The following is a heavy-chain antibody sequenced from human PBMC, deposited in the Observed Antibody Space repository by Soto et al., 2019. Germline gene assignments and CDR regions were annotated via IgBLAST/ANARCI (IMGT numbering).Heavy chain of an antibody. V-gene: IGHV1-69*12. CDR3: AKGAVAGTPTSYYYYGMDV. Sequence: QVQLLQSGAEVKKPGSSVRVSCEASGGTFRTYAISWVRQAPGQGLEWMGEIIPIFGTVNYAQKFQGRVTITAGESTTPVYMDLRSLRSEGTAVYYCAKGAVAGTPTSYYYYGMDVWGQGTTVTVSS. D-gene: IGHD6-19*01. CDR2: IIPIFGTV. CDR1: GGTFRTYA. J-gene: IGHJ6*02.